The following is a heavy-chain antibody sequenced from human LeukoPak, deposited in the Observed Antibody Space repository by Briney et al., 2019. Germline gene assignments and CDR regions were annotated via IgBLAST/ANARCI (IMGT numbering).Heavy chain of an antibody. D-gene: IGHD3-10*01. CDR2: INPNSGGT. Sequence: ASVKVSCKASGYTFTGYYMHWVRQAPGQGLEWMGRINPNSGGTNYAQKFQGRVTMTRDTSISTAYMELSRLRPDDTAVYYCARDRNMVRGVSGFDYWGQGTLVTVSS. V-gene: IGHV1-2*06. CDR1: GYTFTGYY. J-gene: IGHJ4*02. CDR3: ARDRNMVRGVSGFDY.